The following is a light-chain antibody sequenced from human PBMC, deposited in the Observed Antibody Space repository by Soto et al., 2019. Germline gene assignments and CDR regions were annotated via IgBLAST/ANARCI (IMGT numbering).Light chain of an antibody. J-gene: IGKJ1*01. CDR3: QQYNNWPPGT. CDR1: QSISSN. V-gene: IGKV3D-15*01. Sequence: IVMTQSPATLSVSPGERATLSCRASQSISSNLAWYQHKPGQPPRLLIYGASNRATGIPARFSGLGSGTEFTLTIRSLQSEDFAVYYCQQYNNWPPGTFGQGTQVEIK. CDR2: GAS.